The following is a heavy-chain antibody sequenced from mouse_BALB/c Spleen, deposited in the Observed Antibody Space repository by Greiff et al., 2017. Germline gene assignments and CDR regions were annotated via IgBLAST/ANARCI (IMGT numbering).Heavy chain of an antibody. D-gene: IGHD1-2*01. Sequence: EVQLVESGGGLVKPGGSLKLSCAASGFTFSSYAMSWVRQTPEKRLEWVATISSGGSYTYYPDSVKGRFTISRDNAKNTLYLQMSSLRSEDTAMYYCARQGAITTATRGGYFDYWGQGTTLTVSS. CDR3: ARQGAITTATRGGYFDY. J-gene: IGHJ2*01. V-gene: IGHV5-9-3*01. CDR1: GFTFSSYA. CDR2: ISSGGSYT.